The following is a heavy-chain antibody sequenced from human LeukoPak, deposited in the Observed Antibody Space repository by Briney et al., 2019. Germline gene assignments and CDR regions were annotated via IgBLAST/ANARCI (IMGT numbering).Heavy chain of an antibody. CDR2: ISGSGGST. CDR1: GFTFSNYA. CDR3: AKGGVGYSYGPVHGY. D-gene: IGHD5-18*01. Sequence: GGSLRLSCAASGFTFSNYAMSWVRQAPGKGLEWVSLISGSGGSTYYADSVKGRFTISRDNSKNTLYLQMNSLRAEDTAVYYWAKGGVGYSYGPVHGYWGQGTLVTVSS. J-gene: IGHJ4*02. V-gene: IGHV3-23*01.